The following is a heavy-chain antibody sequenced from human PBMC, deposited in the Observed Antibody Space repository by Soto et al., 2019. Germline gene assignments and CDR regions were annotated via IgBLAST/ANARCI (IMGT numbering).Heavy chain of an antibody. J-gene: IGHJ6*02. CDR1: GGSISSGGYS. V-gene: IGHV4-30-2*01. CDR3: ASHIERTGMDV. Sequence: PSETLSLTCAVSGGSISSGGYSWSWIRQPPGKGLEWIGYIYHSGSTYYNPSLKSRVTISVDRSKNQFSLKLSSVTAADTAVYYCASHIERTGMDVWGQGTTVTVSS. CDR2: IYHSGST. D-gene: IGHD2-21*01.